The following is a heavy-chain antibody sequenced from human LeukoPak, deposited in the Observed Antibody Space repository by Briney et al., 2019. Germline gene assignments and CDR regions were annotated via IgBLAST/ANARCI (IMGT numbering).Heavy chain of an antibody. CDR2: IYYIGST. J-gene: IGHJ6*03. CDR3: ARDRVGATLGGRRDNDYYYMDV. CDR1: GGSISSYY. D-gene: IGHD1-26*01. Sequence: SETLSLTCTVSGGSISSYYWSWIRQPPGKGLEWIWYIYYIGSTNYNPYLKSRLTISLDTSKNQFSLKLSSVTAADTAVYYCARDRVGATLGGRRDNDYYYMDVWGKGTTVTVSS. V-gene: IGHV4-59*01.